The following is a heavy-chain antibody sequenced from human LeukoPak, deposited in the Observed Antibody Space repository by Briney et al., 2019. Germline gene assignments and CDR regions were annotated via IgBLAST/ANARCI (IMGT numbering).Heavy chain of an antibody. CDR1: AGSISSYY. V-gene: IGHV4-4*07. CDR3: AKEDIVVVPAAMGGYYYYYMDV. J-gene: IGHJ6*03. CDR2: IYTSGST. D-gene: IGHD2-2*01. Sequence: SETLSLTRTVSAGSISSYYWGWIRQPAGKGLEWIVRIYTSGSTNYNPSLKSRVTMSVDTSKNQSSLKLSSVTAADTAVYYCAKEDIVVVPAAMGGYYYYYMDVWGKGTTVTVSS.